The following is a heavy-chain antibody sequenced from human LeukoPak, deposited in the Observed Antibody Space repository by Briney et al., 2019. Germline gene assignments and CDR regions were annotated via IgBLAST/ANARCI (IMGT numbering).Heavy chain of an antibody. Sequence: GGSLRLSCVASGFTFSSYSMNWVRQAPGKGLEWVSYISSTSSTTYYADSVKGRFTISRDNAKNSLYLQMNSLRAEDTAVYYCARENSGGYSYGYFGYWGQGTLVTVSS. V-gene: IGHV3-48*04. D-gene: IGHD5-18*01. CDR2: ISSTSSTT. CDR3: ARENSGGYSYGYFGY. J-gene: IGHJ4*02. CDR1: GFTFSSYS.